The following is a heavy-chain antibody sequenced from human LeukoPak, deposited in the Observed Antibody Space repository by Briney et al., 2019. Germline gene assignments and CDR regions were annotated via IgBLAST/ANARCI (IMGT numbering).Heavy chain of an antibody. CDR1: GGSISSYY. V-gene: IGHV4-59*08. CDR2: IYYSGST. CDR3: ASITVGGTSRLRRYSSSWLSLDY. Sequence: ASETLSLTCTVSGGSISSYYWSWIRQPPGKGLEWIGYIYYSGSTYYNPSLKSRVTISVDTSKNQFSLKLSSVTAADTAVYYCASITVGGTSRLRRYSSSWLSLDYWGQGTLVTVSS. D-gene: IGHD6-13*01. J-gene: IGHJ4*02.